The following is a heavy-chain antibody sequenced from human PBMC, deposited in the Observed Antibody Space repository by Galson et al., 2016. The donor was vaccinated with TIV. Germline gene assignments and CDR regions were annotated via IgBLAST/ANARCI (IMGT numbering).Heavy chain of an antibody. CDR3: ASVAWFPGLSLDN. J-gene: IGHJ4*02. V-gene: IGHV1-24*01. D-gene: IGHD2/OR15-2a*01. Sequence: SVKVSCKVSGDSLSDLSMHWVRQAPGKGLEWMAGFDPEQHKKIYAQKLEGRVTLTDDTSTDTAFLELSSLSFEGTAVYYCASVAWFPGLSLDNWGQGTLVIVSS. CDR2: FDPEQHKK. CDR1: GDSLSDLS.